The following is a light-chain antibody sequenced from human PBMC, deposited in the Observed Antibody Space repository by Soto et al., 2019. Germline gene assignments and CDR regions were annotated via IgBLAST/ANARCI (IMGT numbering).Light chain of an antibody. CDR3: QQCYMGWT. J-gene: IGKJ1*01. CDR1: QSIGRF. CDR2: DAS. V-gene: IGKV1-5*01. Sequence: IQRTQSPSTLSASVGDRVNITCRASQSIGRFLAWYQHPPGKAPKLLIYDASTLESGVPSRFSGTGSGTEFTFSITRLQPEDFGTYYCQQCYMGWTFGQGTKVDIK.